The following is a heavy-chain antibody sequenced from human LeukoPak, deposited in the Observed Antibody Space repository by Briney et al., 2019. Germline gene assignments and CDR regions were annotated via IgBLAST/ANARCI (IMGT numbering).Heavy chain of an antibody. CDR1: GYTFTGYY. Sequence: ASVKVSFKASGYTFTGYYMHWVRQAPGQGPEWIGWINPNSGDTHYAHKFQGRVTMTRDTSITTAYMEVGSLRSDDTAVYFCARASNPTDTSGWSDHWGQGTLVTVSP. V-gene: IGHV1-2*02. CDR3: ARASNPTDTSGWSDH. D-gene: IGHD6-25*01. J-gene: IGHJ5*02. CDR2: INPNSGDT.